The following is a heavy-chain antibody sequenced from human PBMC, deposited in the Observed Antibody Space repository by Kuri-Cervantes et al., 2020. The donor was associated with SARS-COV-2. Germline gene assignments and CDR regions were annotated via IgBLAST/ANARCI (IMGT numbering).Heavy chain of an antibody. J-gene: IGHJ4*02. CDR3: AKDLVEMATMGPIDY. CDR2: ISSSSSTI. Sequence: GESLKISCAASGFTFSYYAMSWVRQAPGKGLEWVSYISSSSSTIYYADSVKGRFTISRDNSKNTLYLQMNSLRAEDTAVYYCAKDLVEMATMGPIDYWGQGTLVTVSS. CDR1: GFTFSYYA. D-gene: IGHD5-24*01. V-gene: IGHV3-23*01.